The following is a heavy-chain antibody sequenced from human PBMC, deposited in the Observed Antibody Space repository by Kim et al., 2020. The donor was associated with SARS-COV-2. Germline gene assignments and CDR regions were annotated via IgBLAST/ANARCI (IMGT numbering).Heavy chain of an antibody. CDR2: LYYSGST. D-gene: IGHD3-3*01. J-gene: IGHJ4*02. Sequence: SETLSLTCTVSGGSISSSSYYWGWIRQPPGKGLEWIVSLYYSGSTYYNPSLKSRVTISVDTSKNQFSLKLSSVTAADTAVYYCARNLFSITIFGVVTRYFDYWGQGTLVTVSS. V-gene: IGHV4-39*01. CDR1: GGSISSSSYY. CDR3: ARNLFSITIFGVVTRYFDY.